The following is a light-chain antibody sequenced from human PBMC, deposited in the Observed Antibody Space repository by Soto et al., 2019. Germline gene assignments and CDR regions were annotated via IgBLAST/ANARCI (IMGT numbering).Light chain of an antibody. V-gene: IGKV1-5*01. CDR2: DAS. Sequence: DIQMTQSPSTLSASVGDRVTITCRASQSISSWLAWYQQKPGKAPKLLIYDASSLESGVPSRFSGSGSGTEFTLTISSLQPDDFAAYYCQQYISYSSTFGQGTKLEIK. CDR3: QQYISYSST. J-gene: IGKJ2*01. CDR1: QSISSW.